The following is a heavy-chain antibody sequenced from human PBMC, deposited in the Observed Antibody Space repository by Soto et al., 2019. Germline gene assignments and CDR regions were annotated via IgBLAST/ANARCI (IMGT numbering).Heavy chain of an antibody. V-gene: IGHV1-3*01. CDR3: ARDTGDGTFDF. D-gene: IGHD7-27*01. J-gene: IGHJ4*02. CDR2: INAGYGNT. CDR1: GYPFSSYA. Sequence: QVNLVQSGAEVRKPGASVKVSCKASGYPFSSYAMHWVRQAPGQRLEWMGWINAGYGNTKSSQKFQDRVTISRDTSASTAYMELTSLRSEDTAVYYCARDTGDGTFDFWGQGTLVTVSS.